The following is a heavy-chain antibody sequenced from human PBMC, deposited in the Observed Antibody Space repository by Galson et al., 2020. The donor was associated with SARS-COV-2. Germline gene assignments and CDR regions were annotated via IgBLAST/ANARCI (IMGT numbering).Heavy chain of an antibody. J-gene: IGHJ4*02. CDR1: GNSISEYY. V-gene: IGHV4-4*07. CDR3: AREKGNGWFLDY. Sequence: SETLSLTCTVSGNSISEYYWSWIRQPAGKTLDWIGRVHHTGNNNYNPSLKSRVSMSVDTSKNQVSLKLSSVTAADTAVYYCAREKGNGWFLDYWGQGTLATVSS. CDR2: VHHTGNN. D-gene: IGHD6-19*01.